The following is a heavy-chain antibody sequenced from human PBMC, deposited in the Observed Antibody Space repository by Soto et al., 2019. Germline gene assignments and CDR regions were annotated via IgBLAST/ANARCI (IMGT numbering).Heavy chain of an antibody. CDR2: ISSSSSTI. CDR1: GFTFSSYS. D-gene: IGHD2-2*01. J-gene: IGHJ6*02. V-gene: IGHV3-48*02. CDR3: AREELVVPAWNQYYYYGMDV. Sequence: GGSLRLSCAASGFTFSSYSMNWVRQAPGKGLEWVSYISSSSSTIYYADSVKGRFTISRDNAKNSLYLQMNSLRDEDTAVYYCAREELVVPAWNQYYYYGMDVWGQGTTVTVSS.